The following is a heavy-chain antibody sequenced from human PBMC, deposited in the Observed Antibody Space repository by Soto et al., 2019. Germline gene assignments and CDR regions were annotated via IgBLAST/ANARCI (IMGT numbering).Heavy chain of an antibody. J-gene: IGHJ4*02. V-gene: IGHV3-64D*06. CDR2: ISSNGGST. CDR3: YITIFGVVTTQLDY. Sequence: PGGSLRLSCSASGFTFSSYAMHWVRQSPGKGLEYVSAISSNGGSTYYADSVKGRFTISRDNSKNTLYLQMSSLRAEDTAVYYCYITIFGVVTTQLDYWGQGTLVTVSS. D-gene: IGHD3-3*01. CDR1: GFTFSSYA.